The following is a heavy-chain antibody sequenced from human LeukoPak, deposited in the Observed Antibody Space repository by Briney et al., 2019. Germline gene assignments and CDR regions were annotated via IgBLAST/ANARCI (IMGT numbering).Heavy chain of an antibody. J-gene: IGHJ4*02. CDR1: GYTFTGYY. V-gene: IGHV1-2*02. CDR3: ARRPDTAMVVFDY. Sequence: ASVKVSCKASGYTFTGYYMHWVRQAPGRGLEWMGWINPNSGGTNYAQKFQGRVTMTRDTSISTAYMELSRLRSDDTAVYYCARRPDTAMVVFDYWGQGTLVTVSS. D-gene: IGHD5-18*01. CDR2: INPNSGGT.